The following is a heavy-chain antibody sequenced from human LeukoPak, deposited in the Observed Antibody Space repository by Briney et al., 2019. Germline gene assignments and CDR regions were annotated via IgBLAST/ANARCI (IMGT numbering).Heavy chain of an antibody. CDR1: GYTFTSYG. Sequence: ASVKVSCKASGYTFTSYGISWVRQAPGQGLEWMGWISAYNGNTNYAQKLQGRVTMTTDTSTSTAYMELRSLRSDDTAVYYCARGVGRAEAAQIFDYWGQGTLVTVSS. J-gene: IGHJ4*02. CDR2: ISAYNGNT. CDR3: ARGVGRAEAAQIFDY. V-gene: IGHV1-18*01. D-gene: IGHD6-13*01.